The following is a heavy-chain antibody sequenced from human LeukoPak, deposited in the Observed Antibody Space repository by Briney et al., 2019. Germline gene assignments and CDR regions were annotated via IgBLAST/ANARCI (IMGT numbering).Heavy chain of an antibody. CDR3: ARRAGYSGSWYEY. J-gene: IGHJ4*02. Sequence: PSETLSLTCTVSSGSVNSGSYFWNWIRQPPGKGLEWIGYFYYSGSTNYNPSPKSRVTISVDTAKNQVSLKLSSVTAADTAVYYCARRAGYSGSWYEYWGQGTLVTVSA. D-gene: IGHD6-13*01. CDR2: FYYSGST. CDR1: SGSVNSGSYF. V-gene: IGHV4-61*01.